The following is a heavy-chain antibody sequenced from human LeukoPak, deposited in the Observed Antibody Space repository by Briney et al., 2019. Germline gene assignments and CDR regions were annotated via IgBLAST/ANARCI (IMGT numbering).Heavy chain of an antibody. V-gene: IGHV5-51*01. CDR3: ASGYSSGLSNYYGMDV. CDR1: GYSFTSYW. D-gene: IGHD6-19*01. Sequence: GESLKISCEGSGYSFTSYWIGWVRQMPGEGLEWMGIIYPGDSDTRYSPSFQGQVTISADKSISTAYLQWSSLKASDTAMYYCASGYSSGLSNYYGMDVWGQGTTVTVSS. J-gene: IGHJ6*02. CDR2: IYPGDSDT.